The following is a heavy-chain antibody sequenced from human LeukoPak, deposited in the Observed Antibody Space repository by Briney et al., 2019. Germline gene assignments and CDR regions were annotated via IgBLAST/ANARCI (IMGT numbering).Heavy chain of an antibody. CDR1: GFSFSTYE. CDR2: INVSSDRI. D-gene: IGHD2-2*01. Sequence: GGSLTLSCVGSGFSFSTYELNWVRQAPRRGLGRVSYINVSSDRIYYEDPARGRFTITRDNAKKSLSPQMHSLRPEDRAVFYWTPAVPSVHGDYWGEGTLVTVSS. V-gene: IGHV3-48*03. CDR3: TPAVPSVHGDY. J-gene: IGHJ4*02.